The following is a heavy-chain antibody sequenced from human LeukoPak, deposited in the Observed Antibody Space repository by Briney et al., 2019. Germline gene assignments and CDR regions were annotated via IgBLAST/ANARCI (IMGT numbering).Heavy chain of an antibody. CDR3: ARDGSTAIVPFDY. CDR2: ISSSSSYI. D-gene: IGHD5-18*01. V-gene: IGHV3-21*01. J-gene: IGHJ4*02. Sequence: PGGSLRLSCAASGFTFSSYSMNWVRQAPGKGLEWVSSISSSSSYIYYADSVKGRFTISRDNAKNSLYLQMNSLRAEDTAVYYCARDGSTAIVPFDYWGQGTLVTVSS. CDR1: GFTFSSYS.